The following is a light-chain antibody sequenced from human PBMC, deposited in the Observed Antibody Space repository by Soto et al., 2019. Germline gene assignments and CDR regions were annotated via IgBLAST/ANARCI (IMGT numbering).Light chain of an antibody. CDR3: SSFTRDSTLV. Sequence: QSALTQPASVSGSPGQSITISCTGTSRDVGGYSYVSWYQQHPGKAPKLMIYDVNNRPSGVSDRFSGSNSGNTASLTISGLQAEEESDYYRSSFTRDSTLVFGGGTKLTVL. CDR1: SRDVGGYSY. CDR2: DVN. V-gene: IGLV2-14*03. J-gene: IGLJ2*01.